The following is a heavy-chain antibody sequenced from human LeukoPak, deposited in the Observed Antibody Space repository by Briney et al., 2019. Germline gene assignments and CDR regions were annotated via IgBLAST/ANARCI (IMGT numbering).Heavy chain of an antibody. V-gene: IGHV3-23*01. CDR3: AKEEYSGSYSNWFDP. CDR2: ISGSGGST. Sequence: GGSLRLSCAASAFTFRSYGMSWVRQAPGKGLEWVSGISGSGGSTHYADSVKGRFTISRDNSKNTLYLQMNSLRAEDTAVYYCAKEEYSGSYSNWFDPWGQGTLVTVSS. J-gene: IGHJ5*02. CDR1: AFTFRSYG. D-gene: IGHD1-26*01.